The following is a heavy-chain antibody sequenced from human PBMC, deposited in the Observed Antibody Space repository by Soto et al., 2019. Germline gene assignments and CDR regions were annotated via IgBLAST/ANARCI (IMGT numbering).Heavy chain of an antibody. CDR3: ARAPGVVVGTSILSSWFDP. Sequence: QVQLQESGPGLVKSSGTLSLACTVSGDSIRTSNWWSWVRQTPGKRLEWIGEIYSSGTTNFNPSLKSRVSVSVDESRNRFSLNLTSVTAADTAVYFCARAPGVVVGTSILSSWFDPWGQGTLVIVSS. CDR2: IYSSGTT. D-gene: IGHD2-21*02. CDR1: GDSIRTSNW. J-gene: IGHJ5*02. V-gene: IGHV4-4*02.